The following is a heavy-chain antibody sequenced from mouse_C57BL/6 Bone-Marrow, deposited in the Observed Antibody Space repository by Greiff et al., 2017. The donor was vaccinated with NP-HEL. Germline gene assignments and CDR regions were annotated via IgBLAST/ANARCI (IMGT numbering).Heavy chain of an antibody. CDR2: INPDNGGT. CDR3: SRWGGYSKEFAY. Sequence: VHVKQSGPELVKPGASVKIPCKASGYTFTDYNMDWVKQSHGKSLEWIGDINPDNGGTIYNQKFKGKATLTVDKSSSTAYMQLRSLTSEDPAVYYCSRWGGYSKEFAYWGQGTLVTVSA. D-gene: IGHD2-5*01. V-gene: IGHV1-18*01. CDR1: GYTFTDYN. J-gene: IGHJ3*01.